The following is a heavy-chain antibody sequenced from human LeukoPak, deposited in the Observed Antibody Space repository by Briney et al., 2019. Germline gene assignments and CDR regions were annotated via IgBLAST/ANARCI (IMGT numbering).Heavy chain of an antibody. CDR3: AKSSTFYYYYSMDV. Sequence: GGSLRLSCAASGFTFSSYVMTWVRQAPGKGLEWVSAIRGSGGSTYYADSVKGGFTISRDNSKNTLYLQMNSLRAEDTAVYYCAKSSTFYYYYSMDVWGKGTTVTVSS. CDR2: IRGSGGST. J-gene: IGHJ6*03. CDR1: GFTFSSYV. V-gene: IGHV3-23*01.